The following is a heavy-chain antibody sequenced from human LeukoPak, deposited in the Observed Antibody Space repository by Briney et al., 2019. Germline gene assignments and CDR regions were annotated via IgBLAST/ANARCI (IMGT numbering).Heavy chain of an antibody. CDR1: GFTFSSYE. CDR3: AKDSIGFDDAFDI. Sequence: GGSLRLSCAASGFTFSSYEMNWVRQAPGKGLEWVSYISSSGSTIYYADSVKGRFTISRDNSKNTLYLQMNSLRAEDTAVYYCAKDSIGFDDAFDIWGQGTMVTVSS. CDR2: ISSSGSTI. J-gene: IGHJ3*02. V-gene: IGHV3-48*03. D-gene: IGHD6-25*01.